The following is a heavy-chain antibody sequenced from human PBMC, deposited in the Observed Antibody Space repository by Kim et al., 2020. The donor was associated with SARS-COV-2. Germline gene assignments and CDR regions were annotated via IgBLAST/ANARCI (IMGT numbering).Heavy chain of an antibody. J-gene: IGHJ4*02. CDR3: ARAFYYSDSSGKRSWGGPY. Sequence: ASVKVSCKVSGYIFTDHAVHWVRQAPGQSLEWMGWIHPGNGYREYSQKVQDRVTLTTDTSATTAYMELRRLTSEDTGVYSCARAFYYSDSSGKRSWGGPYWGQGTLVTVSS. CDR2: IHPGNGYR. V-gene: IGHV1-3*01. D-gene: IGHD3-22*01. CDR1: GYIFTDHA.